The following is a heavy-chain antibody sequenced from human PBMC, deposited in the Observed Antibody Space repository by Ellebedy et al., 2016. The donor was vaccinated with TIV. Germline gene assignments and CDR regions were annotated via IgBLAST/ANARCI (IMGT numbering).Heavy chain of an antibody. CDR2: IYHSGST. D-gene: IGHD3-22*01. CDR3: ARQTEWGGGITMIVVVPPWFDP. Sequence: SETLSLTXAVSGGSISSSNWWSWVRQPPGKGLEWIGEIYHSGSTNYNPSLKSRVTISVDTSKNQFSLKLSSVTAADTAVYYCARQTEWGGGITMIVVVPPWFDPWGQGTLVTVSS. J-gene: IGHJ5*02. CDR1: GGSISSSNW. V-gene: IGHV4-4*02.